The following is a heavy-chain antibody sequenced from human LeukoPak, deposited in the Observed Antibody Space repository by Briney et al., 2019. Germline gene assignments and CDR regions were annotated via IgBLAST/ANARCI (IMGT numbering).Heavy chain of an antibody. CDR1: GGSINGYF. D-gene: IGHD5-24*01. CDR2: IYYTGST. V-gene: IGHV4-59*01. CDR3: ARDSRGSRRGSFDM. J-gene: IGHJ3*02. Sequence: SETLSLTCTVSGGSINGYFWSWIRQPPGKGLEWIGYIYYTGSTNYNPSLKSRVTISLDTSRNQFSLNLSSVTAADTAFYYCARDSRGSRRGSFDMWGQGTMVTVSS.